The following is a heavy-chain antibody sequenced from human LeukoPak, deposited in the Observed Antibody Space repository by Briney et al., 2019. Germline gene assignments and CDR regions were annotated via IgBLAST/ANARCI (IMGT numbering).Heavy chain of an antibody. CDR1: GYSISRGYH. V-gene: IGHV4-38-2*02. J-gene: IGHJ4*02. CDR3: ARVDWTTDY. Sequence: SETLSLTCTVSGYSISRGYHWGWIRQPPGKGLEWIGTIHHSGSTYYNPSLKSRVATSVDTSKNQFSLRLTFVTAADTAVYYCARVDWTTDYWGQGTLVTVS. CDR2: IHHSGST. D-gene: IGHD3-9*01.